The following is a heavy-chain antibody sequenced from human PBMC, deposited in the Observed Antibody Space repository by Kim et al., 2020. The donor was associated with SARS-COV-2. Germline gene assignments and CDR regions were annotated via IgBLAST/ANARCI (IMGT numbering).Heavy chain of an antibody. CDR2: INHIGRS. CDR1: GESFSGYY. V-gene: IGHV4-34*01. D-gene: IGHD3-22*01. Sequence: SETLSLTCAVYGESFSGYYWSWIRQSPGKGLEWIGEINHIGRSSYNPSLKSRVTMSLDTSKKQFSLIVNSVTAADTAVYFCARGGSVYYDRSSYIDYWGQGTLVTVSS. CDR3: ARGGSVYYDRSSYIDY. J-gene: IGHJ4*02.